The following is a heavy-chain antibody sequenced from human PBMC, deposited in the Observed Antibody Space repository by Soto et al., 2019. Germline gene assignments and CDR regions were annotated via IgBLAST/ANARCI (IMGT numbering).Heavy chain of an antibody. CDR3: ARGNALDV. CDR2: TYYRSKWFH. Sequence: QGQLQQSGPGLVKPSQTLSLTCAISGDSVSSDITSWNWIRQSPSRGLEWLGRTYYRSKWFHDXXXXXXXXITINPDTSKNQFSLELNSMTPEDTAVYYCARGNALDVWGQGTVVTVSS. CDR1: GDSVSSDITS. D-gene: IGHD3-10*01. V-gene: IGHV6-1*01. J-gene: IGHJ3*01.